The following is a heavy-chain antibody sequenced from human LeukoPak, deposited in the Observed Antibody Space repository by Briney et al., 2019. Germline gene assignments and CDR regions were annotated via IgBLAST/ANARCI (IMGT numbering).Heavy chain of an antibody. CDR1: GFTVSSNY. CDR3: ARESNIVAYYYYYGMDV. V-gene: IGHV3-66*01. J-gene: IGHJ6*02. Sequence: GGSLRLPCAASGFTVSSNYMSGVRQAPGKGLELGSVIYSGGSTYYADSVKGRFTISSDNSKTTLYLQMSSLSAEDTAVYYCARESNIVAYYYYYGMDVWGQGTTVTVSS. CDR2: IYSGGST. D-gene: IGHD5-12*01.